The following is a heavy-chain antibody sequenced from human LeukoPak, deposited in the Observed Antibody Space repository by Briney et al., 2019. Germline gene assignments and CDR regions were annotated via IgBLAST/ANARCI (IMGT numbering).Heavy chain of an antibody. CDR3: ASLGVVPAAMNDY. CDR1: GGSISSSSYY. CDR2: IYYSGST. J-gene: IGHJ4*02. Sequence: SETLSLTCTVSGGSISSSSYYWGWIRQPPGKGLEWIGSIYYSGSTYYNPSLKSRVTISVDTSKNQFSLKLSSVTAADTAVYYCASLGVVPAAMNDYWGQGTLVTVSS. V-gene: IGHV4-39*01. D-gene: IGHD2-2*01.